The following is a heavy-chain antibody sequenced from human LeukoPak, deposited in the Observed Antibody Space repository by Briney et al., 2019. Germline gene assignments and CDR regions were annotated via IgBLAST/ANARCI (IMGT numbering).Heavy chain of an antibody. CDR1: GGSFSGYY. Sequence: SETLSLTCAVYGGSFSGYYWSWIRQPPGKGLEWIGEINHSGSTNYNPSLKSRLTISVDTSKTQFSLTLSSVTAADTAVYYCARGPNPDYYDSSGYPGDFDYWGQGTLVTVSS. V-gene: IGHV4-34*01. CDR2: INHSGST. D-gene: IGHD3-22*01. CDR3: ARGPNPDYYDSSGYPGDFDY. J-gene: IGHJ4*02.